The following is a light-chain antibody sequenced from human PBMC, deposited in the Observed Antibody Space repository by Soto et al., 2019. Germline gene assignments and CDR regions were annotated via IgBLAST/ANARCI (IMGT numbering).Light chain of an antibody. CDR1: SSDVGSYNL. CDR2: EGS. CDR3: CSYAGSSNVV. Sequence: QSALTQPASVSGSPGQSITISCTGTSSDVGSYNLVSWYQQHPGKAPKLMIYEGSKRPSGVSNRFSGSKSGNTASLTISGLQADDEADYYCCSYAGSSNVVFGGGTKLT. J-gene: IGLJ2*01. V-gene: IGLV2-23*01.